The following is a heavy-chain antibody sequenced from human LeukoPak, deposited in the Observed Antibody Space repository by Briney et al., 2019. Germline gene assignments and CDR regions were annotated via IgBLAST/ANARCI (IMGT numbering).Heavy chain of an antibody. CDR3: ARLEYYDFWSGYFLRRFDP. CDR2: IYDSGST. Sequence: SETLTLCCTVSGGSISSYYWSWIRQPPGKGLEWIGYIYDSGSTNYNPSLKSRVTISVDTAKNQFSLKLNSVTAADTAVYYCARLEYYDFWSGYFLRRFDPWAQGSVVTVSS. V-gene: IGHV4-59*08. D-gene: IGHD3-3*01. J-gene: IGHJ5*02. CDR1: GGSISSYY.